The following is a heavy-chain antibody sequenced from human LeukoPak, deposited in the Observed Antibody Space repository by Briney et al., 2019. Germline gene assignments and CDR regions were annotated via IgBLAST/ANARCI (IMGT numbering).Heavy chain of an antibody. Sequence: SETLSLTCTVSGGSISSYYWSWIRQPPGKGLEWIGYIYYSGSTNYNPSLKSQVTISVDTSKNQFSLKLSSVTAADTAVYYCARGEGDGYTFDYWGQGTLVTVSS. J-gene: IGHJ4*02. CDR3: ARGEGDGYTFDY. V-gene: IGHV4-59*01. D-gene: IGHD5-24*01. CDR2: IYYSGST. CDR1: GGSISSYY.